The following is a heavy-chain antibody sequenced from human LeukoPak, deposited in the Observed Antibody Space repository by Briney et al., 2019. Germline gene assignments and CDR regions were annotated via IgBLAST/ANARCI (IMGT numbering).Heavy chain of an antibody. V-gene: IGHV1-24*01. Sequence: ASVKVSCKVSGYTLTELSMHWVRQAPGKGLEWMGGFDPEDGETIYAQKFQGRVTMTEDISTDTAYMELSSLRPEDTAVYYCATEGGNPYYYDSSGYYDEWWGQGTLVTVSS. CDR3: ATEGGNPYYYDSSGYYDEW. J-gene: IGHJ4*02. CDR1: GYTLTELS. D-gene: IGHD3-22*01. CDR2: FDPEDGET.